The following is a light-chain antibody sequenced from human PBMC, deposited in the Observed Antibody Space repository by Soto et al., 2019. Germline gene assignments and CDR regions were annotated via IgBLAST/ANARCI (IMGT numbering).Light chain of an antibody. J-gene: IGLJ2*01. CDR3: SSYARGSFVL. CDR2: NVS. V-gene: IGLV2-14*01. CDR1: SSDVGGHNY. Sequence: QSALTQPASVSGSPGQSITISCTGTSSDVGGHNYVSWFQQHPGKVPKLIIYNVSIRPSGISDRFSGSKSGNTASLTISGLQAEDEADYYCSSYARGSFVLFGGGTKLTVL.